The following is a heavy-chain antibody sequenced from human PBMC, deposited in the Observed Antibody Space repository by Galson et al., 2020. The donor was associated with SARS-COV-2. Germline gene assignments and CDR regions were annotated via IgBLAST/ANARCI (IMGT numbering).Heavy chain of an antibody. V-gene: IGHV4-4*01. J-gene: IGHJ5*01. CDR2: ISHSGNT. D-gene: IGHD2-15*01. Sequence: ETLSLTCAVSGDSISSGHWWSWVRQPPGEGLEWIGEISHSGNTNYNPSLKSRITFSVDNSKNQFSLKLNSVTAADTAFYFCARSQFCSGGSCSTFAFWGQGTLVTVSS. CDR3: ARSQFCSGGSCSTFAF. CDR1: GDSISSGHW.